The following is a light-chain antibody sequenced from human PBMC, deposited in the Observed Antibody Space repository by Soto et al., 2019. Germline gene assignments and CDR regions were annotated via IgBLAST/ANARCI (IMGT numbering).Light chain of an antibody. CDR2: DAS. J-gene: IGKJ1*01. V-gene: IGKV3-11*01. Sequence: EVVLTQAPDTMSLPPGERARLSCSSSQSISSYLAWYQQTPGQAPRLLIYDASSRATGIPARFSGSGSGTDFTLTISSLEPEDFAVYYCQQLTDWPPQWTFGQGTKVDIK. CDR3: QQLTDWPPQWT. CDR1: QSISSY.